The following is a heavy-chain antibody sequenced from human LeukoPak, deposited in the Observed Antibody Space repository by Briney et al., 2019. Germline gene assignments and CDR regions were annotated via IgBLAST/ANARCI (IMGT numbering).Heavy chain of an antibody. CDR1: GFTFSTYA. J-gene: IGHJ4*02. D-gene: IGHD5-18*01. CDR2: IRGDGATK. V-gene: IGHV3-23*01. Sequence: PGGSLRLSCAASGFTFSTYAMTWVRQAPGKGLEWVSAIRGDGATKFYADSVKGRFTVSRDNSKNTLYLQMNSLRAEDTAVYYCARGYSYGENWGQGTLVTVSS. CDR3: ARGYSYGEN.